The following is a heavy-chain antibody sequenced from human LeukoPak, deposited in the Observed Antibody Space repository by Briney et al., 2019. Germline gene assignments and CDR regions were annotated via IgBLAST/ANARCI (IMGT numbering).Heavy chain of an antibody. D-gene: IGHD5-18*01. CDR2: ISYDGSNK. CDR1: GFTFSSYW. CDR3: AKDYAAMGLGYFDY. V-gene: IGHV3-30*18. J-gene: IGHJ4*02. Sequence: PGGSLRLSCATSGFTFSSYWMHWVRQAPGKGLEWVAVISYDGSNKYYADSVKGRFTISRDNSKNTLYLQMNSRRAEDTAVYYCAKDYAAMGLGYFDYWGQGTLVTVSS.